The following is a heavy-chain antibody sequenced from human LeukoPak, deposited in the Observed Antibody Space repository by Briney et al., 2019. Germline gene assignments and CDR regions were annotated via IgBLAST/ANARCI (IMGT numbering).Heavy chain of an antibody. CDR3: AKGVGGSCYSHLDC. J-gene: IGHJ4*02. D-gene: IGHD2-15*01. Sequence: PGGPLRLSCAASGFTFSSYAMSWVRQAPGKGLEWVSCIYATTDSTYYADSVKGRFTISRDNSRNTLYLQMNSLRADDTAIYYCAKGVGGSCYSHLDCWGQGTPVTVSS. CDR2: IYATTDST. V-gene: IGHV3-23*01. CDR1: GFTFSSYA.